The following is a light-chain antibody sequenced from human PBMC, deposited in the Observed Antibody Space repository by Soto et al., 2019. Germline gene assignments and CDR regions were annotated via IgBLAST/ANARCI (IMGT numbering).Light chain of an antibody. J-gene: IGKJ1*01. V-gene: IGKV3-20*01. CDR3: QQYGSSPGT. CDR1: QSVSSSY. Sequence: EIVLTQSPGTLSLSPGERATVSCRASQSVSSSYLAWYQQKPGQAPRLLIYGASSRATGIPDRFSGSGSGTDVTLTISRPETEDFAVYYCQQYGSSPGTFGQGTKVEIK. CDR2: GAS.